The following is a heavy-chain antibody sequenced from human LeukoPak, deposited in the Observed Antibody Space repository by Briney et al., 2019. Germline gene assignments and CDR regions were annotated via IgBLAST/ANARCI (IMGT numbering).Heavy chain of an antibody. CDR1: GGSISSYY. J-gene: IGHJ4*02. Sequence: SETLSLTCTVSGGSISSYYWSWIRQPPGKGLEWIGCIYDSGSTNYNPSLRSRVTMSVDTSKNQFSLKLSSVTAADTAVYYCARNSVAGTFDYWGQGTLVTVSS. CDR2: IYDSGST. CDR3: ARNSVAGTFDY. V-gene: IGHV4-59*01. D-gene: IGHD6-19*01.